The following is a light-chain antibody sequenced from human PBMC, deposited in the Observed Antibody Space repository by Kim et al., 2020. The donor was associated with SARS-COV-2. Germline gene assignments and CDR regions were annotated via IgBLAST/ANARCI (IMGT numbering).Light chain of an antibody. CDR3: QQRSDWPPLT. V-gene: IGKV3-11*01. J-gene: IGKJ4*01. Sequence: SPEERATLSCRASQRVSTYLAWYQQKPGQAPRLLIYDSSTRAPGIPARFVGSGSGTDFTLTITSLDPEDFAVYYCQQRSDWPPLTFGGGTRVEIK. CDR2: DSS. CDR1: QRVSTY.